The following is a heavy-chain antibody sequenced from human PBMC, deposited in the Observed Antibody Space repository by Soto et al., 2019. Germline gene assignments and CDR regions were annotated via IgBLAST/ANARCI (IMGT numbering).Heavy chain of an antibody. D-gene: IGHD6-19*01. Sequence: GGSLRLSCAATGFTFSSDAVNWVRQTPGKGLEWVSGISGSGDITYYADSVKGRFTISRDNSKNTLYLQLNSLRAEDTAKYYCAKEGTSGLYYFDYWGPGTLVTVSS. V-gene: IGHV3-23*01. J-gene: IGHJ4*02. CDR1: GFTFSSDA. CDR3: AKEGTSGLYYFDY. CDR2: ISGSGDIT.